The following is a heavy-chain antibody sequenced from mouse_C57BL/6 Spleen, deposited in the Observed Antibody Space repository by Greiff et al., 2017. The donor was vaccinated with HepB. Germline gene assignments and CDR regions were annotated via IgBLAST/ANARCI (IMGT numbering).Heavy chain of an antibody. CDR1: GFNIKDDY. Sequence: EVKLQQSGAELVRPGASVKLSCTASGFNIKDDYMHWVKQRPEQGLEWIGWIDPENGDTEYASKFQGKATITADTSSNTAYLQLSSLTSEDTAVYYCTRVGNYVRNWYFDVWGTGTTVTVSS. CDR3: TRVGNYVRNWYFDV. V-gene: IGHV14-4*01. J-gene: IGHJ1*03. D-gene: IGHD2-1*01. CDR2: IDPENGDT.